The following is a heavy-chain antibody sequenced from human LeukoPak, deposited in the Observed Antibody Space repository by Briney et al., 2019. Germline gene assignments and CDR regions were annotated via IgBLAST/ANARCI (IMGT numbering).Heavy chain of an antibody. Sequence: ASVTVSCMASGYTFTSYGISWVRQAPGQGLEWMGWISAYNGNTNYAQKLQGRVTMTTDTSTSTAYMELRSLRSDDTAVYYCARDPPRGYSYGYSFWFDPWGQGTLVTVSS. CDR2: ISAYNGNT. CDR3: ARDPPRGYSYGYSFWFDP. V-gene: IGHV1-18*01. D-gene: IGHD5-18*01. CDR1: GYTFTSYG. J-gene: IGHJ5*02.